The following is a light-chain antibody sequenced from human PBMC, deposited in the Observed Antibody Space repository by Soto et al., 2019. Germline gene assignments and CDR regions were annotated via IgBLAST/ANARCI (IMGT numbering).Light chain of an antibody. CDR3: QQYNSYSRT. J-gene: IGKJ1*01. Sequence: EIVMTQSPDTLSVSPGERATIPCRASQSISSNLAWYQQIPGQAPRLLMFRTSSRATGFPARFSGSGSGTEFTLTISSLQPDDFATYYCQQYNSYSRTFGQGTKVDIK. CDR2: RTS. V-gene: IGKV3-15*01. CDR1: QSISSN.